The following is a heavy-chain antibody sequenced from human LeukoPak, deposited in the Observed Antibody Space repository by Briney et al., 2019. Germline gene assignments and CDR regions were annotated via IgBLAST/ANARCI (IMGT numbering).Heavy chain of an antibody. CDR2: INHSGST. D-gene: IGHD6-19*01. V-gene: IGHV4-34*01. J-gene: IGHJ6*02. CDR3: ARWDSSGWYYYYYGMDV. CDR1: GGSFSGYY. Sequence: SETLSLTCAVYGGSFSGYYWSWIRQPPGKGLEWIGKINHSGSTNYNPSLKSRVTISVDTSKNQFSLKLSSVTAADTAVYYCARWDSSGWYYYYYGMDVWGQGTTVTVSS.